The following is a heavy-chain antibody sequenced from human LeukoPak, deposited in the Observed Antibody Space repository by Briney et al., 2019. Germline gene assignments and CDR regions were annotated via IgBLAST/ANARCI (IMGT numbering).Heavy chain of an antibody. V-gene: IGHV5-51*01. D-gene: IGHD3-10*01. CDR1: GYSFTGYW. J-gene: IGHJ4*02. Sequence: GESLKISCKGSGYSFTGYWIGWVRQMPGKGLEWMGIIYPGDSDTRYSSSFQGQVTISADKSISTAYLQWSSLKASDTAMYYCARHAGSGSYYNAVDYRGQGTLVTVSS. CDR2: IYPGDSDT. CDR3: ARHAGSGSYYNAVDY.